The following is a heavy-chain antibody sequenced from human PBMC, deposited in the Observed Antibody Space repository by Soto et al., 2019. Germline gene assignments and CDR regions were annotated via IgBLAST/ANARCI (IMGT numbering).Heavy chain of an antibody. V-gene: IGHV3-30*05. J-gene: IGHJ6*01. Sequence: QVNLVESGGRVVQPGRSLRLSCAASGVIFRTYGRHWVRQSPGKGLEWVADISHDGKWKHHGDSVKGRFTISRDNFKHTLFLEMNSRRTGDKGIYHFARGTEFGLVQQGQWG. CDR2: ISHDGKWK. CDR1: GVIFRTYG. CDR3: ARGTEFGLVQQGQ. D-gene: IGHD6-6*01.